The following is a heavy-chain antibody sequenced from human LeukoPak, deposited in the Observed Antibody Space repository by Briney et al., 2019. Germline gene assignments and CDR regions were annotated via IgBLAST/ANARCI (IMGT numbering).Heavy chain of an antibody. V-gene: IGHV1-2*06. CDR1: GYTFTVYY. Sequence: GASVKVSFKASGYTFTVYYIHWVRQAPGQGLEWMGRISPNTGVTNYAQTFHGRVTMTRDTSISTAYMELSSLRSDDTAVYYCARGGQPPGWGQGTLVTVSS. D-gene: IGHD5-12*01. J-gene: IGHJ4*02. CDR2: ISPNTGVT. CDR3: ARGGQPPG.